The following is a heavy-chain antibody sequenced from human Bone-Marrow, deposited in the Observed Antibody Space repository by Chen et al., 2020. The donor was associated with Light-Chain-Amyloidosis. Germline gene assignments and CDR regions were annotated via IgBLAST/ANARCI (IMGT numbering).Heavy chain of an antibody. D-gene: IGHD3-3*01. Sequence: QLQLVESGGGVVQPGRSLRLSCTASGFTFNTYGMHWVRQAPGKGLEWVGVIWHDGSGKYFGDSGKGRLSSTRDDSNNKLYLYMTTPTVEETAVYYFARAEVGGFFVSKYYCMDVWGQGTMVTVSS. CDR2: IWHDGSGK. CDR1: GFTFNTYG. CDR3: ARAEVGGFFVSKYYCMDV. V-gene: IGHV3-33*01. J-gene: IGHJ6*02.